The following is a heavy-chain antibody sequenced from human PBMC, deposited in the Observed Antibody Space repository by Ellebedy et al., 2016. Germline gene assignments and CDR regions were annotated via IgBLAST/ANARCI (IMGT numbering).Heavy chain of an antibody. D-gene: IGHD6-6*01. Sequence: GSLRLXCTVSGGSISSSSYYWGWIRQPPGKGLEWIGSIYYSGSTYYNPSLKSRVTISVDTSKNQFSLKLSSVTAADTAVYYCARQPAVSSSSPWGQGTLVTVSS. CDR2: IYYSGST. CDR1: GGSISSSSYY. CDR3: ARQPAVSSSSP. J-gene: IGHJ4*02. V-gene: IGHV4-39*01.